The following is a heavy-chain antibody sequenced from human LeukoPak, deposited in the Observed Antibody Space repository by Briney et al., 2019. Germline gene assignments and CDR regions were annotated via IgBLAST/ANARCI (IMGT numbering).Heavy chain of an antibody. V-gene: IGHV4-59*08. CDR2: IYYSGST. CDR1: GGSISSYY. D-gene: IGHD3-22*01. CDR3: ARHDDSSGYYYDLYAFDI. J-gene: IGHJ3*02. Sequence: SETLSLTCTVSGGSISSYYWSWIRQPPGKGLEWIGYIYYSGSTNHNPSLKSRVTISVDTSKNQFSLKLSSVTAADTAVYYCARHDDSSGYYYDLYAFDIWGQGTMVTVSS.